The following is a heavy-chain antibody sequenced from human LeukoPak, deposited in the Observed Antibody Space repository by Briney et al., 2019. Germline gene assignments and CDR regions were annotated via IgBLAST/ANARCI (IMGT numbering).Heavy chain of an antibody. J-gene: IGHJ4*02. CDR1: GGSISSSSYY. V-gene: IGHV4-39*07. D-gene: IGHD1-26*01. CDR3: ARAIEVGAMTPFDY. CDR2: IYHSGST. Sequence: SETLSLTCSVSGGSISSSSYYWDWIRQPPGKGLEWIGSIYHSGSTYYNPSLKSRVTISVDTSKNQFSLKLTSVTAADTAVYYCARAIEVGAMTPFDYWGQGTLVTVSS.